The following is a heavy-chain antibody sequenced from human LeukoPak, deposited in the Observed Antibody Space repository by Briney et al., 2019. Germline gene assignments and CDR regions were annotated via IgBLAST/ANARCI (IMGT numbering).Heavy chain of an antibody. V-gene: IGHV3-21*01. CDR1: GFTFSSYG. CDR3: TRDESRSISCYAQ. Sequence: PGGSLRLSCAASGFTFSSYGMHWVRQAPGKGLEWVSSISSSGNYIYYADSVKGRFTVSRDNAKNSVFLQMNSLRVEDTAVYYCTRDESRSISCYAQWGQGTLVTASS. CDR2: ISSSGNYI. D-gene: IGHD2-2*01. J-gene: IGHJ4*02.